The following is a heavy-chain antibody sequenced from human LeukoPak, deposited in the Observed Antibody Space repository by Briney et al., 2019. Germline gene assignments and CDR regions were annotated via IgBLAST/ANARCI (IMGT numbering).Heavy chain of an antibody. D-gene: IGHD2-15*01. CDR3: ARVGMRGYCSGGSCYYFDY. J-gene: IGHJ4*02. CDR2: INPIGGST. Sequence: GASVKVSCKASGYTFTSYYLHWVRQAPGQGLEWMGIINPIGGSTTYAQKYQGRVTMTRDTSTTTVYMELSSLRSEDTAVYYCARVGMRGYCSGGSCYYFDYWGQGTLVTVPS. CDR1: GYTFTSYY. V-gene: IGHV1-46*01.